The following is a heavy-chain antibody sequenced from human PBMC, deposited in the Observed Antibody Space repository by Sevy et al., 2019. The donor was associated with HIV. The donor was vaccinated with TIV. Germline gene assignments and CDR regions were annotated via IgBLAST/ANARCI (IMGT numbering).Heavy chain of an antibody. D-gene: IGHD3-10*01. J-gene: IGHJ6*02. CDR1: GGSISSYY. CDR2: IYYSGST. V-gene: IGHV4-59*01. CDR3: ARGGGSWSYYPPFYYYFYGMDV. Sequence: SETLSLTCTVSGGSISSYYWSWIRQPPGKGLEWIGYIYYSGSTTYNPALKSRVTISLDTSKTQFSLKLSSVTAADTAVYYWARGGGSWSYYPPFYYYFYGMDVWGQGTTVTVSS.